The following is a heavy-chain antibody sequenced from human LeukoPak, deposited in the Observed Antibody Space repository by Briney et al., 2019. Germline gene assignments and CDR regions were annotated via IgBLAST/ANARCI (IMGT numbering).Heavy chain of an antibody. CDR3: ARGVPYYYDSSGYYYFDY. D-gene: IGHD3-22*01. Sequence: SETLSLTCAVYGGSFSGYYWSWIRQPPGKGLEWIGEINHSGSTNYNPSLKSRVTISVDTSKNQFSLKLSSVTAADTAVYYCARGVPYYYDSSGYYYFDYWGQGTLVTVSS. V-gene: IGHV4-34*01. CDR2: INHSGST. CDR1: GGSFSGYY. J-gene: IGHJ4*02.